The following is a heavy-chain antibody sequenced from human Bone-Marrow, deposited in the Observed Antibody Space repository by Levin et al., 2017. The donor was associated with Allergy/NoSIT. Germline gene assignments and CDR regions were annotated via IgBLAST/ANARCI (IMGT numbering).Heavy chain of an antibody. D-gene: IGHD2-21*02. CDR2: INHSGST. CDR1: GGSFSDYN. CDR3: AGVVVTAIFPDY. V-gene: IGHV4-34*01. J-gene: IGHJ4*02. Sequence: SETLSLTCAVYGGSFSDYNWSWIRQPPGKGLEWIGEINHSGSTNYNPSLKSRVTISVDTSKNQFSLMLSSVTAADTAVYYCAGVVVTAIFPDYWGQGTLVTVSS.